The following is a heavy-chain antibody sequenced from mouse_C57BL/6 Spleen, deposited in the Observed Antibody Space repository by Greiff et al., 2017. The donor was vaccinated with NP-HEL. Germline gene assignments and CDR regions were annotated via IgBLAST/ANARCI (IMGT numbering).Heavy chain of an antibody. CDR2: IDPSDSYT. V-gene: IGHV1-50*01. CDR3: ARTGAWFAY. J-gene: IGHJ3*01. CDR1: GYTFTSYW. D-gene: IGHD4-1*01. Sequence: QVQLQQPGAELVKPGASVKLSCKASGYTFTSYWMQWVKQRPGQGLEWIGEIDPSDSYTNYNQKFKGKATLTVDTSSSTAYMQISSLTSEDSAVYYCARTGAWFAYWGQGTLVTVSA.